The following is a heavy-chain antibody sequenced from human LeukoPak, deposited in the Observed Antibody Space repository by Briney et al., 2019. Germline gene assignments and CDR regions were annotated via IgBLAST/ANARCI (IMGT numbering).Heavy chain of an antibody. D-gene: IGHD3-10*01. Sequence: PSETLSLTCAVYGGSFSGYYWSWIRQPPGKGLEWIGEINHSGSTNYNPSLKSRVTISVDTSKNQFSLKLSSVTAADTAVYYCARGFYGSGSYSHYYCYGMDVWGQGTTVTVSS. CDR1: GGSFSGYY. V-gene: IGHV4-34*01. J-gene: IGHJ6*02. CDR3: ARGFYGSGSYSHYYCYGMDV. CDR2: INHSGST.